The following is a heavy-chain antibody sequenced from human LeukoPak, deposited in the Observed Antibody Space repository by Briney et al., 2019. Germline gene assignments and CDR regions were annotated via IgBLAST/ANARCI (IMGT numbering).Heavy chain of an antibody. CDR3: ARDIPPFHYDILTGYYYYYGMDV. Sequence: ASVKVSCKASGYTFTRYYMHWERQAPGLWLEWMGIINPSGGTTSYAQKFQGRVTMTRDTSTSTVYMELSSLRSEDTAVYYCARDIPPFHYDILTGYYYYYGMDVWGQGTTVTVSS. CDR2: INPSGGTT. J-gene: IGHJ6*02. CDR1: GYTFTRYY. V-gene: IGHV1-46*01. D-gene: IGHD3-9*01.